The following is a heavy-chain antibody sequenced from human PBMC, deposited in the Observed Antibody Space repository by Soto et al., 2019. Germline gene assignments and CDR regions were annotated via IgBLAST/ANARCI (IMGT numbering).Heavy chain of an antibody. CDR1: GGSISSTNW. D-gene: IGHD3-10*01. Sequence: SETLSLTCAVSGGSISSTNWWSWVRQPPGKGLEWIGEIYHSGSTNYNPSLKSRVTISVDKSKNQFSLRLTSVTAADTAVYYCARDITMVRGVLDYWGQGTLVTVSS. J-gene: IGHJ4*02. CDR2: IYHSGST. V-gene: IGHV4-4*02. CDR3: ARDITMVRGVLDY.